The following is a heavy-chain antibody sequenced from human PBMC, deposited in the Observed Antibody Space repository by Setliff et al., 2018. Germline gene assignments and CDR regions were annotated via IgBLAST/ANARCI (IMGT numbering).Heavy chain of an antibody. D-gene: IGHD4-17*01. CDR2: INHRGNT. V-gene: IGHV4-34*01. Sequence: TSETLSLTCAVYGGSFSDYYWSWIRQSPGKGLEWIGEINHRGNTNYNPSLKSRVTISIDTSKNQFSPKLTSVTAADTAVYYCAGGRRYDYGWDFDYWGQGTLVTVSS. CDR1: GGSFSDYY. J-gene: IGHJ4*02. CDR3: AGGRRYDYGWDFDY.